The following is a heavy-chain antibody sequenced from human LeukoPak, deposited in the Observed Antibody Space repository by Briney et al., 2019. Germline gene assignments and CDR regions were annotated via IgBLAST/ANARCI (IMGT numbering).Heavy chain of an antibody. Sequence: GESLKFSCKGSGYTFSSHWINWVRQMPGKGLEWMGRIDPSDSYTNYSPSFQGHVTISADKSISTAYLQWSSLKASDTAMYYCASPPLYCSTTSCYRLLPHYWCQGTLVTVSS. CDR1: GYTFSSHW. V-gene: IGHV5-10-1*01. CDR3: ASPPLYCSTTSCYRLLPHY. J-gene: IGHJ4*02. D-gene: IGHD2-2*01. CDR2: IDPSDSYT.